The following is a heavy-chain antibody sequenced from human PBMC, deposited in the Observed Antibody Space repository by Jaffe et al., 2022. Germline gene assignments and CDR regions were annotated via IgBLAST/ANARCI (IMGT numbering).Heavy chain of an antibody. D-gene: IGHD3-9*01. CDR2: IRYDGSNK. Sequence: QVQLVESGGGVVQPGGSLRLSCAASGFTFSSYGMHWVRQAPGKGLEWVAFIRYDGSNKYYADSVKGRFTISRDNSKNTLYLQMNSLRAEDTAVYYCAKDRSEYDTPNWFDPWGQGTLVTVSS. J-gene: IGHJ5*02. CDR3: AKDRSEYDTPNWFDP. V-gene: IGHV3-30*02. CDR1: GFTFSSYG.